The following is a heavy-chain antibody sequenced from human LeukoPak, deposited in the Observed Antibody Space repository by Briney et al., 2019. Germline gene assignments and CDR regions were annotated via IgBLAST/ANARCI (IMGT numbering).Heavy chain of an antibody. CDR2: ISYDGSNK. J-gene: IGHJ3*02. V-gene: IGHV3-30*18. Sequence: GGPLRLSCAASGFTFSSYGMHWVRQAPGKGLEWVAVISYDGSNKYYADSVKGRFTISRDNSKNTLYLQMNSLRAEDTAVYYCAKLHYYDSSGQHDAFDIWGQGTMVTVSS. D-gene: IGHD3-22*01. CDR3: AKLHYYDSSGQHDAFDI. CDR1: GFTFSSYG.